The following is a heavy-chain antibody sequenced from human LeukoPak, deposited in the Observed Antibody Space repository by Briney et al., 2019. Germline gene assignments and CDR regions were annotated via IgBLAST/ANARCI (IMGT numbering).Heavy chain of an antibody. Sequence: WASVKASCKVSGYTLTELSMHWVRQAPGKGLEWMGGFDPEDGETIYAQKFQGRVTMTEDTSTDTAYMELSSLRSEATAVYYCERVASHSGYDRGGYWGQGTLVTVSS. CDR3: ERVASHSGYDRGGY. CDR1: GYTLTELS. CDR2: FDPEDGET. J-gene: IGHJ4*02. D-gene: IGHD5-12*01. V-gene: IGHV1-24*01.